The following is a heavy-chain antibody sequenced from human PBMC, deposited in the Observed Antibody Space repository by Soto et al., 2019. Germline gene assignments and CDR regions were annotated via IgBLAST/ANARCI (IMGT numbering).Heavy chain of an antibody. J-gene: IGHJ4*02. CDR3: ARHITGTRAMFDY. CDR1: GYTFTSYG. D-gene: IGHD1-7*01. CDR2: ISAYNGNT. V-gene: IGHV1-18*01. Sequence: AASVKVSCKASGYTFTSYGISWVRQAPGQGLEWMGWISAYNGNTNYAQELQGRVTMTTDTSTSTAYMELRGLRSDDTAVYYCARHITGTRAMFDYWGQGTLVTVSS.